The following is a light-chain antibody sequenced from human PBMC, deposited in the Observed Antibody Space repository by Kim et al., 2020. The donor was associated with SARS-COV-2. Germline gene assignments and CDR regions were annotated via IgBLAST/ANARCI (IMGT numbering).Light chain of an antibody. V-gene: IGLV2-23*02. J-gene: IGLJ2*01. CDR3: CSYAGRGVV. CDR1: SSDVGSYNL. Sequence: PGQSITISCTGTSSDVGSYNLVSWYQQHPGKAPKLMIYEVSKRPSGVSNRFSGSKSGNTASLTISGLQAEDEADYYCCSYAGRGVVFGGGTQLTVL. CDR2: EVS.